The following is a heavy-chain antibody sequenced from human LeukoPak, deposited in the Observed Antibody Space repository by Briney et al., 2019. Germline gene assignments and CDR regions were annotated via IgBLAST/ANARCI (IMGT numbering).Heavy chain of an antibody. D-gene: IGHD4-17*01. CDR1: GYTFTGYY. J-gene: IGHJ4*02. CDR2: INPNSGGT. Sequence: ASVKVSCKASGYTFTGYYMHWVRQAPGQGLEWMGWINPNSGGTNYAQKFQGRVTMTRDTSISIAYMELSRLRSDDTAVYYCARVSDYGDYVSGFDYWGQGTLVTVSS. CDR3: ARVSDYGDYVSGFDY. V-gene: IGHV1-2*02.